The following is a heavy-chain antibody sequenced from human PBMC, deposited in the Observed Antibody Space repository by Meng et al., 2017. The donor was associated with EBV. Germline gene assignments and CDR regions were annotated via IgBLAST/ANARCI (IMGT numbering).Heavy chain of an antibody. J-gene: IGHJ4*02. Sequence: QVPLVESGGGWVKPGGSLSLSCASSGFTFSDYYMSWIRQAPGKGLEWVSYISSSGSTIYYADSVKGRFTISRDNAKNSLYLQMNSLRAEDTAVYYCARRVVTGGFFDYWGQGTLVTVSS. V-gene: IGHV3-11*01. CDR1: GFTFSDYY. CDR2: ISSSGSTI. D-gene: IGHD2-21*02. CDR3: ARRVVTGGFFDY.